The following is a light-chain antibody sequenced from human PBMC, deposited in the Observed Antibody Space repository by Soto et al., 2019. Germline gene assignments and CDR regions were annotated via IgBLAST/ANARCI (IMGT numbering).Light chain of an antibody. CDR2: ATT. Sequence: QAVVTQPPSVSGAPGQRVTISCTGSSFNIGANYDVNWYQQFPGRAPKLLIYATTNRPPGVPDRFSASKSATSASLAITGLQAEDEADYYCQSYDGGLSGGVFGGGTKLTVL. J-gene: IGLJ3*02. V-gene: IGLV1-40*01. CDR1: SFNIGANYD. CDR3: QSYDGGLSGGV.